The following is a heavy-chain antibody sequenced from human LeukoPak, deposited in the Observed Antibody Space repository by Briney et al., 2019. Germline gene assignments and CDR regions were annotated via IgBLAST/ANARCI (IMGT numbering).Heavy chain of an antibody. CDR1: GYTFTGYY. J-gene: IGHJ4*02. V-gene: IGHV1-2*02. Sequence: ASVKVSCKASGYTFTGYYMHWVRQAPGQGLEWMGWINPNSGGTNYAQKFQGRVAITRDESTSTAYMELSSLRSEDTAVYYCARILTGNDDYWGQGTLVTVSS. D-gene: IGHD7-27*01. CDR3: ARILTGNDDY. CDR2: INPNSGGT.